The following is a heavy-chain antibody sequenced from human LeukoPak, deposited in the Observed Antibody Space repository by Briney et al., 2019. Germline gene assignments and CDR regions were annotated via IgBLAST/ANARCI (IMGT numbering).Heavy chain of an antibody. J-gene: IGHJ3*02. CDR1: GFTFSRFA. CDR2: ISGSGSSA. CDR3: VPEGFDI. V-gene: IGHV3-23*01. Sequence: PGGSLRLSCEISGFTFSRFAMNWVRQAPGQGLEWISIISGSGSSAYYVDSVKGRFIVSRDNFKNTVNLEMSSLRVEDTAVYYCVPEGFDIWGQGKMVTVSS.